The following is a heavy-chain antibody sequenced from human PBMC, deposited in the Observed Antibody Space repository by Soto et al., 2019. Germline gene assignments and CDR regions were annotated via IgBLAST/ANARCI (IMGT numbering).Heavy chain of an antibody. CDR1: GFTFSIYG. CDR2: AWVDGSIE. Sequence: QVQLVESGGGVVQPGRSLRLSCAASGFTFSIYGMHWVRQAPGKGLEWVAIAWVDGSIEYYADSVKGRFTISRDNSKNTLYLQMNSLRAEDTAVYYCARDNHLGYCSGGSCYGLDSWGQGTLVTVSS. V-gene: IGHV3-33*01. D-gene: IGHD2-15*01. CDR3: ARDNHLGYCSGGSCYGLDS. J-gene: IGHJ5*01.